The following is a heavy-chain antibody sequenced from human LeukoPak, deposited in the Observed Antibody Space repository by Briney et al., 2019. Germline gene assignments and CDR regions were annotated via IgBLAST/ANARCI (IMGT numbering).Heavy chain of an antibody. CDR2: INHSGST. Sequence: PSETLSLTCAVYGGSFSGYYWSWIRQPPGKGLEWIGEINHSGSTNHNPSLKSRVTISVDTSKNQFSLKLSSVTAADTAVYYCASLAAAALGYWGQGTLVTVSS. J-gene: IGHJ4*02. CDR1: GGSFSGYY. V-gene: IGHV4-34*01. CDR3: ASLAAAALGY. D-gene: IGHD6-13*01.